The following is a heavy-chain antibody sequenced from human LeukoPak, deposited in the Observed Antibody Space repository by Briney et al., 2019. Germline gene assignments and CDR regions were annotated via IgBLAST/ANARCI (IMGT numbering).Heavy chain of an antibody. CDR3: AKDLSGSYFYRDVFDK. CDR2: MSYDGSNK. Sequence: PGGSLRLSCEASGFTFRTYGMHWVRQAPGKGLEWVALMSYDGSNKDYTDSVKGRFTISRDNSKNTLYLQMNSLRTDDTAVYYCAKDLSGSYFYRDVFDKWGQGTKVTVSS. CDR1: GFTFRTYG. J-gene: IGHJ3*02. D-gene: IGHD1-26*01. V-gene: IGHV3-30*18.